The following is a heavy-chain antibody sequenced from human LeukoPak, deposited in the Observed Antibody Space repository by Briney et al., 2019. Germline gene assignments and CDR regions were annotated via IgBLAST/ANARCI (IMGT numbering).Heavy chain of an antibody. D-gene: IGHD3-10*01. V-gene: IGHV3-30*02. CDR2: IRYDGNNK. J-gene: IGHJ4*02. Sequence: PGGSLRLSCAASRFTFSNYGMHWVRQTPGKGLEWVAFIRYDGNNKDYADSVKGRFTISRDNSKNTLYVQMNSLRTEDTAMYYCARDDQFMIRGKTHPVIDNWGQGTLVIVSS. CDR3: ARDDQFMIRGKTHPVIDN. CDR1: RFTFSNYG.